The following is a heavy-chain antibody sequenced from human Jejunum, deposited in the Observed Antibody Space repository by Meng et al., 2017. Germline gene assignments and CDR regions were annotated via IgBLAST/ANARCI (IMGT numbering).Heavy chain of an antibody. CDR2: IYSGGST. CDR3: ARQLNVWDSAGTYGGDFDF. J-gene: IGHJ4*02. D-gene: IGHD2-15*01. V-gene: IGHV4-39*01. CDR1: GFSMSHMGYH. Sequence: QLQLQESGPGLVKPSETLSLTCSVSGFSMSHMGYHWGWIRQTPGKGLEWIGSIYSGGSTKYNPFLKSRVTVSLDTSKKQFSLHLNSLTAADTAVYFCARQLNVWDSAGTYGGDFDFWGQGTLVTVSS.